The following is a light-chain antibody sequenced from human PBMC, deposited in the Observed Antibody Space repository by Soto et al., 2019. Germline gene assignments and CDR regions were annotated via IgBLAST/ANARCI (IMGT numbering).Light chain of an antibody. CDR3: KQYDYSRT. V-gene: IGKV1-5*01. CDR1: QSVSDS. Sequence: DIQMTQSPSTLSASVGDTVTITCRASQSVSDSLAWYQVKPEEGPKLLIFDVSNLETGVPSRFSGSGSGTEFSLTSRGLQPDDFATYYCKQYDYSRTFGQGTKGDSK. J-gene: IGKJ1*01. CDR2: DVS.